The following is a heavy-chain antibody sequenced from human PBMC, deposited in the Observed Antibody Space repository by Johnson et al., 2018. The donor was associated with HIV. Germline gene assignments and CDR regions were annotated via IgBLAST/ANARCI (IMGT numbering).Heavy chain of an antibody. J-gene: IGHJ3*02. Sequence: VQLVESGGGLIQPGGSLRLSCAASGFTFDDYAMRWVRQAPGKGLEWVSGISWNSGSIGYADSVTGRFTISRDNAKNSLYLQMNSLRAEDTALYYCAKDRDLAAAGTDAFDIWGQGTMVTVSS. D-gene: IGHD6-13*01. CDR3: AKDRDLAAAGTDAFDI. CDR1: GFTFDDYA. CDR2: ISWNSGSI. V-gene: IGHV3-9*01.